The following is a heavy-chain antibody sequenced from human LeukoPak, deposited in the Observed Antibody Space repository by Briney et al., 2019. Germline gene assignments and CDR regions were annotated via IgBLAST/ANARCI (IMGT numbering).Heavy chain of an antibody. CDR2: INPNSGGT. V-gene: IGHV1-2*04. CDR1: GGTFSIYA. Sequence: ASVKVSCKASGGTFSIYAITWVRQAPGQGLEWMGWINPNSGGTNYAQKFQGWVTMTRDTSISTAYMELSRLRSDDTAVYYCARAIPYCSSTSCYYYGMDVWGQGTTVTVSS. J-gene: IGHJ6*02. D-gene: IGHD2-2*01. CDR3: ARAIPYCSSTSCYYYGMDV.